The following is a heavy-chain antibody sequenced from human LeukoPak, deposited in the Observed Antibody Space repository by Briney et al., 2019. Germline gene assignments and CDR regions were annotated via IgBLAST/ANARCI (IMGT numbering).Heavy chain of an antibody. D-gene: IGHD2-21*02. CDR1: GGSFSGYY. CDR2: INHSGST. Sequence: PSETLSLTCAVYGGSFSGYYWSWIRQPPGKGLEWIGEINHSGSTNYNPSLKSRVTISVDTSENQFSLKLSSVTAADTAVYYCARGPPYIVVVTGIGFFDYWGQGTLVTVSS. CDR3: ARGPPYIVVVTGIGFFDY. V-gene: IGHV4-34*01. J-gene: IGHJ4*02.